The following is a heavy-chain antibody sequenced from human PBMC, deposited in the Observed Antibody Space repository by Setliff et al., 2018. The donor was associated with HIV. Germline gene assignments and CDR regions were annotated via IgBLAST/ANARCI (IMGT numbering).Heavy chain of an antibody. CDR1: GFTFSSYA. CDR2: ISTSGSTI. V-gene: IGHV3-48*02. J-gene: IGHJ4*02. Sequence: LRLSCAASGFTFSSYAMNWVRQAPGKGLEWVSYISTSGSTIYYADSVKGRFTISRDNGKKSLYLQMDSLRDEDTAVYYCAREKFENGDYEFVSTFDSWGQGTLVTVSS. D-gene: IGHD4-17*01. CDR3: AREKFENGDYEFVSTFDS.